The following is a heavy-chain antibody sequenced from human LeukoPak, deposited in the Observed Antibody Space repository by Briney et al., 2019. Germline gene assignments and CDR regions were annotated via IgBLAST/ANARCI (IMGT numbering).Heavy chain of an antibody. CDR3: ANLGPYDNSGYYYYPTQFDP. CDR1: GFTFSNYA. D-gene: IGHD3-22*01. J-gene: IGHJ5*02. V-gene: IGHV3-23*01. Sequence: GGSLRLSCAASGFTFSNYAMNWVRQAPGKGLEWVSVISGSDGTIYYADSVKGRFTISRDNSKNTLYLQMSSLRAEDTAVYYCANLGPYDNSGYYYYPTQFDPWGQGTLVTVSS. CDR2: ISGSDGTI.